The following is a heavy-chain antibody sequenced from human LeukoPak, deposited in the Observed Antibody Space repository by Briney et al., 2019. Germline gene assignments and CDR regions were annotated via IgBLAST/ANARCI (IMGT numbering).Heavy chain of an antibody. Sequence: GGSLRLSCAASGFTFSDYYISCVREGPGKGLGRGSYISSSSSYTNYADSVKGRFTISRDNAKNSLYLQMNSMRGEDTAVYYCARGAYSYNYDIPVDYFDYWGQGTLVTVSS. CDR3: ARGAYSYNYDIPVDYFDY. V-gene: IGHV3-11*06. J-gene: IGHJ4*02. CDR1: GFTFSDYY. D-gene: IGHD3-9*01. CDR2: ISSSSSYT.